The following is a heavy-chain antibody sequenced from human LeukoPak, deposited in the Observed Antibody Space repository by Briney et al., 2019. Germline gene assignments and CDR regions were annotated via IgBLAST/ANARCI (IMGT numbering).Heavy chain of an antibody. CDR1: GGSFSGYY. V-gene: IGHV4-34*01. J-gene: IGHJ4*02. CDR3: AREAAADRYYFDY. D-gene: IGHD6-13*01. Sequence: SETLSLTCSVYGGSFSGYYWSWIRHPPGKGLEWIGEINHSGSTNYNPSLKSRVTISVDTSKNQFSLKLSSVTAADTAVYYCAREAAADRYYFDYWGQGTLVAVSS. CDR2: INHSGST.